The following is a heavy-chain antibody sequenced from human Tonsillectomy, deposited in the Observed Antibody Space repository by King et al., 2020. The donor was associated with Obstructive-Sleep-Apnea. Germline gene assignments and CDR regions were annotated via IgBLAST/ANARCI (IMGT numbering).Heavy chain of an antibody. CDR1: GYSISSGYY. J-gene: IGHJ4*02. CDR2: IYHSGST. V-gene: IGHV4-38-2*02. D-gene: IGHD4-23*01. Sequence: VQLQESGPGLVKPSETLSLTCTVSGYSISSGYYWGWIRQPPGKGLEWIGGIYHSGSTYYNPSLKSRVTISVDTSKNQFSLKLSSVTAADTAVYYCARDLGYGGNSVGPYWGQGTLVTVSS. CDR3: ARDLGYGGNSVGPY.